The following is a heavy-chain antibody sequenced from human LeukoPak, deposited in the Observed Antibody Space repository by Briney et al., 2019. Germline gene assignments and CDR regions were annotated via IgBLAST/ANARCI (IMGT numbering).Heavy chain of an antibody. V-gene: IGHV1-3*01. CDR3: ARDRLWFGELPSWFDP. CDR2: INAGNGNT. CDR1: GYTFTSYA. D-gene: IGHD3-10*01. Sequence: GASVKVSCKASGYTFTSYAMHWVRQAPGQRLEWMGWINAGNGNTKYSQKFQGRVTITRDTSASTAYMELSSLRSEDTAVYYCARDRLWFGELPSWFDPWGQGTLVTVSS. J-gene: IGHJ5*02.